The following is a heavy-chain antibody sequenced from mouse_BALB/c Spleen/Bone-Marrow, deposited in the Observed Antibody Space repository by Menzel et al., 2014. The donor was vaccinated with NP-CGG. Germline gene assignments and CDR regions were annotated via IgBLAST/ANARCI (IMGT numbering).Heavy chain of an antibody. CDR3: ARSGRYDGFAY. J-gene: IGHJ3*01. CDR2: TNPYNDGT. Sequence: EVQLQQSGPELVKPGASVKMSCKASGYTFTSYVMHWVKQKPGQDLEWIGYTNPYNDGTKYNEKFKGKATLTSDKSSSTAYMELSSLTSEDSAVYYCARSGRYDGFAYWGQGTLVTVSA. V-gene: IGHV1-14*01. D-gene: IGHD2-14*01. CDR1: GYTFTSYV.